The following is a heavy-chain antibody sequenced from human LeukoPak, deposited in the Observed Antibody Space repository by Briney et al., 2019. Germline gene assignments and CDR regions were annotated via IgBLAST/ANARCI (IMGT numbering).Heavy chain of an antibody. CDR2: INSKAKRYAT. CDR3: TTQHCGETSCDADVY. V-gene: IGHV3-73*01. J-gene: IGHJ1*01. Sequence: GGSLRLSCATSGFTFSDALVNWVRQAPGKGLEWVGRINSKAKRYATAYAESVTGRFTGSRDDSMNTAYLQMNSLETEDTSVYYCTTQHCGETSCDADVYWGQGTLVTVSS. D-gene: IGHD2-2*01. CDR1: GFTFSDAL.